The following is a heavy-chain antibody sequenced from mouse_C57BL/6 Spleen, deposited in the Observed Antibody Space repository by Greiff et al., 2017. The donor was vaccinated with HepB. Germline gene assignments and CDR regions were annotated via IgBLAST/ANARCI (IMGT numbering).Heavy chain of an antibody. D-gene: IGHD2-9*01. V-gene: IGHV1-26*01. J-gene: IGHJ2*01. Sequence: VQLQQSGPELVKPGASVKISCKASGYTFTDYYMNWVKQSHGKSLEWIGDINPNNGGTSYNQKFKGKATLTVDKSSSTAYMELRSLTSEDSAIYCCARPTMVTAGGQGTTLTVSS. CDR3: ARPTMVTA. CDR2: INPNNGGT. CDR1: GYTFTDYY.